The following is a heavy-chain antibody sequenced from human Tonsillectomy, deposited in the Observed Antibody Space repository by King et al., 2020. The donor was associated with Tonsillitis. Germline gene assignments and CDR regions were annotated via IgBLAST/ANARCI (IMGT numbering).Heavy chain of an antibody. D-gene: IGHD1-1*01. J-gene: IGHJ3*01. CDR3: TTRYNSDGFDL. Sequence: VQLVESGGGLRKPGGSLRLSCAASGFTFSDSWMHWVRQAPGRVLEWVGQIKMKADGETTDYAAPVRGRFTISRDDSKSTLYLQMSSLKTEDTAVYYCTTRYNSDGFDLWGQGTMVTVSS. CDR2: IKMKADGETT. CDR1: GFTFSDSW. V-gene: IGHV3-15*07.